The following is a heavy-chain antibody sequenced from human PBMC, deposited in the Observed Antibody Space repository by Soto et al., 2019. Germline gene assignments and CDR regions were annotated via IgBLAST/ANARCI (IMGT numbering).Heavy chain of an antibody. CDR2: IYPGDSDT. CDR1: GYSFTSYW. V-gene: IGHV5-51*01. D-gene: IGHD6-19*01. Sequence: PGESLKISCKGSGYSFTSYWIGWVRQMPGKGLEWMGIIYPGDSDTRYSPSFQGQVAFSADKSISTAYLQWSGLKASDTAIYYCARRLSTGWFFDSWGQGTLVTVSS. J-gene: IGHJ4*02. CDR3: ARRLSTGWFFDS.